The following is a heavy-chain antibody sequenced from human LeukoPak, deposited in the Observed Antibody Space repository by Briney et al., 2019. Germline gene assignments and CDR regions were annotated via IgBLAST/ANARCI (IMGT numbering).Heavy chain of an antibody. Sequence: SETLSLTCTVSAGSISSFYWSWLRRPPGKGLEWIGYIYPGGRPNYNPSLKSRVTISADTSRDHISLKLSSATAADTAVYYCARHGGYSSPLGVWGQGTTVTVSS. CDR2: IYPGGRP. V-gene: IGHV4-4*09. J-gene: IGHJ6*02. CDR3: ARHGGYSSPLGV. CDR1: AGSISSFY. D-gene: IGHD6-13*01.